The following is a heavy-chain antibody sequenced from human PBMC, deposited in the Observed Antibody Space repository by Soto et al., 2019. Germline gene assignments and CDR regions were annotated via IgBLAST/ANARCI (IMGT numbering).Heavy chain of an antibody. V-gene: IGHV1-69*13. CDR2: IIPIFGTA. J-gene: IGHJ3*02. Sequence: SVKVSCKASGGTFSSYAISWVRQAPGQGPEWMGGIIPIFGTANYAQKFQGRVTITADESTSTAYMELSSLRSEDTAVYYCARTWGVYVKYAFDIWGQGTMVTVSS. CDR3: ARTWGVYVKYAFDI. D-gene: IGHD3-10*01. CDR1: GGTFSSYA.